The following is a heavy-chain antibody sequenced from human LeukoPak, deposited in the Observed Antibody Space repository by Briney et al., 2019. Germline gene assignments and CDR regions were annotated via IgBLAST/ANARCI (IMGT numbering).Heavy chain of an antibody. CDR1: GFTFRSYA. CDR2: VTRNGDTT. V-gene: IGHV3-23*01. J-gene: IGHJ3*02. D-gene: IGHD6-13*01. CDR3: AKDEGGSSWPQIDAFDI. Sequence: GGSLRLSCVASGFTFRSYAMSWVRQAPGKGLEWVSAVTRNGDTTYYADSVKGRFTISRDNSKNTLYLQMNSLRAEDTAVYYCAKDEGGSSWPQIDAFDIWGQGTMVTVSS.